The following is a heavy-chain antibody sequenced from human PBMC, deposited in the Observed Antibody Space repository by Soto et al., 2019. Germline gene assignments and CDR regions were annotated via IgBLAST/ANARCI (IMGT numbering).Heavy chain of an antibody. Sequence: GGSLRLSCAASGFTFSSYWMSWVRQAPGKGLEWVANIKQDGSEKYYVDSVKGRFTISRDNAKNSLYLQMNSLRAEDTAVYYCARDRTNIQLWPRYWFDPWGQGTRVTDSS. J-gene: IGHJ5*02. CDR2: IKQDGSEK. V-gene: IGHV3-7*03. CDR3: ARDRTNIQLWPRYWFDP. CDR1: GFTFSSYW. D-gene: IGHD5-18*01.